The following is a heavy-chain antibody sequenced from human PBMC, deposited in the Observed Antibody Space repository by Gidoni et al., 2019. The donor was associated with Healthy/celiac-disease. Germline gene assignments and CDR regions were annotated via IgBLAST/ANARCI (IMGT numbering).Heavy chain of an antibody. Sequence: QLQLVQSGAAVKKPGASVKVSCQASGYTFPSYGISWVRQAPGQGLEWMGWISAYNGNTNDAQKLQGRVTMTTDTSTSTAYMELRSLRSDDTAVYYCARVDSTEWELPFGYYGMDVWGQGTTVTVSS. CDR3: ARVDSTEWELPFGYYGMDV. J-gene: IGHJ6*02. V-gene: IGHV1-18*01. D-gene: IGHD1-26*01. CDR1: GYTFPSYG. CDR2: ISAYNGNT.